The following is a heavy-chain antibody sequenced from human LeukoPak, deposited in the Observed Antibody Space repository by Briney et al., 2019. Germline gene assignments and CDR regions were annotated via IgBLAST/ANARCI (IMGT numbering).Heavy chain of an antibody. D-gene: IGHD5-18*01. CDR3: ARRGEAMDPFDY. V-gene: IGHV5-51*01. Sequence: GESLKISCKDSGSSFTSYWIGWVRQMPGKGLEWMGIIYPGDSDTRYSPSFQGQVTISAEKSINNAFLQWSSLKASDTAIYYCARRGEAMDPFDYWGQGTLVTVSS. CDR1: GSSFTSYW. CDR2: IYPGDSDT. J-gene: IGHJ4*02.